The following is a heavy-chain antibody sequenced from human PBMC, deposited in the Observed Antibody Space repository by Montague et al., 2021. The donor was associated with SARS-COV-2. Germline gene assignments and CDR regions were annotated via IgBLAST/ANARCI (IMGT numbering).Heavy chain of an antibody. CDR2: IFYTGSA. J-gene: IGHJ4*02. D-gene: IGHD3-10*01. CDR3: ARGARQGYGFRLGSFDY. Sequence: SETLSLTCTVSSDSVSSGKYFWTWIRQPPGKGLEWIGYIFYTGSANYNPSLKSRVTISVDTSNNQFSLKLKPMSAADTAVYYCARGARQGYGFRLGSFDYWGQGTLVTVS. CDR1: SDSVSSGKYF. V-gene: IGHV4-61*01.